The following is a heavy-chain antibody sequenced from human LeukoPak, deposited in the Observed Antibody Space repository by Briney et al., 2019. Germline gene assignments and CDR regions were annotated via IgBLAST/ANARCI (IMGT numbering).Heavy chain of an antibody. Sequence: SETLSLTCAVYGGSFTGYYWTWIRQPPGKGLEWIGEIHHSGGTNYNPSLKSRITISADTSKKQFSLRLSSVTAADTAVYYCARGGSRVTIFGVALNWLDSWGQGNLVTVSS. CDR1: GGSFTGYY. CDR2: IHHSGGT. J-gene: IGHJ5*01. V-gene: IGHV4-34*01. CDR3: ARGGSRVTIFGVALNWLDS. D-gene: IGHD3-3*01.